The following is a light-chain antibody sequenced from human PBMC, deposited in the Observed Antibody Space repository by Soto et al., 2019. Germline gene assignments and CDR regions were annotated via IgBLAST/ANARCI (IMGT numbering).Light chain of an antibody. CDR2: LAS. CDR3: HQRQSWPRT. V-gene: IGKV3-11*01. J-gene: IGKJ1*01. Sequence: EIVLTQSPATLSSFPGDRVTLSCRASQAVNTSLAWYQHRPGQAPRLLIYLASNRAAGVPARFRGSGSGTDFTLTISDVEPEDFAVYYCHQRQSWPRTFGQGTTVDI. CDR1: QAVNTS.